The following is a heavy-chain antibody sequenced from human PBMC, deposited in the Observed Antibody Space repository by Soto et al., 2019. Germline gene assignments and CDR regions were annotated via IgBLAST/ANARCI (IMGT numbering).Heavy chain of an antibody. CDR1: GGSISSYY. CDR2: IYHSGST. V-gene: IGHV4-59*12. CDR3: ARVPDR. Sequence: SETLSLTCTVSGGSISSYYCSWFRQPPGKGLEWIGYIYHSGSTYYNPSLKSRVTISVDRSKNQFYLKLSSVTAADTAVYYCARVPDRWGQGTLVTVSS. D-gene: IGHD2-2*01. J-gene: IGHJ5*02.